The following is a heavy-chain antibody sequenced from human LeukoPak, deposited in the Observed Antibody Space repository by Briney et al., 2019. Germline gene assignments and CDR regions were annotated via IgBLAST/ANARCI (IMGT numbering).Heavy chain of an antibody. Sequence: GRSLRLSCAASGFTFSSYGMHWVRQAPGKGLEWVAVLSYDGSNKYYADSVKGRFTISRDNSKNTLYLQMNSLRAEDTAVYYCAKEGIADYYGFRRYHFDYWGQGTLVTVSS. CDR3: AKEGIADYYGFRRYHFDY. CDR1: GFTFSSYG. CDR2: LSYDGSNK. V-gene: IGHV3-30*18. D-gene: IGHD3-10*01. J-gene: IGHJ4*02.